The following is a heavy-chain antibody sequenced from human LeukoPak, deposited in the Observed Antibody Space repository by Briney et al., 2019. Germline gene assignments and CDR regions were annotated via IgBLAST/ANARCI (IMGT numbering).Heavy chain of an antibody. J-gene: IGHJ3*02. CDR1: GYTFNAYY. V-gene: IGHV1-2*02. CDR3: ARDYYDSRGFGAFDI. Sequence: GASVKVSCKASGYTFNAYYMHWVRQAPGQGLEWMGWINPNSGGTNYAQKFQGRVTMTRDTSISTAYMELSRLRSDDTAVYYCARDYYDSRGFGAFDIWGQGTMVTVSS. D-gene: IGHD3-22*01. CDR2: INPNSGGT.